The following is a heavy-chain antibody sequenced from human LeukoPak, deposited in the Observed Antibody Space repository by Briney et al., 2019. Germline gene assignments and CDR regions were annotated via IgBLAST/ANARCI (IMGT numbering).Heavy chain of an antibody. J-gene: IGHJ4*02. D-gene: IGHD3-22*01. CDR2: IWYDGSNK. V-gene: IGHV3-33*06. CDR3: AKGDYYDSSGHLDY. Sequence: GRSLRLSCAASGFTFSSYGMHWVRQAPGKGLEWVAVIWYDGSNKYYADSVKGRFTISRDNSKNTLYLQMNSLRAEDTAVYYCAKGDYYDSSGHLDYWGQGILVTVSS. CDR1: GFTFSSYG.